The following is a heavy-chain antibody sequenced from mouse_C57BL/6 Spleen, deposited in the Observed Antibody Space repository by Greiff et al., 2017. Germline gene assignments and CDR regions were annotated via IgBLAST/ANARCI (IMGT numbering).Heavy chain of an antibody. CDR2: IYPRSGNT. J-gene: IGHJ4*01. Sequence: QVQLQQSGAELARPGASVKLSCKASGYTFTSYGISWVKQRTGQGLEWIGEIYPRSGNTYYNEKFKGKATLTADKSSSTAYMELRSLTSEDSAVYFCARWSYGSSYDNALDSWGHGASVTVSS. V-gene: IGHV1-81*01. D-gene: IGHD1-1*01. CDR1: GYTFTSYG. CDR3: ARWSYGSSYDNALDS.